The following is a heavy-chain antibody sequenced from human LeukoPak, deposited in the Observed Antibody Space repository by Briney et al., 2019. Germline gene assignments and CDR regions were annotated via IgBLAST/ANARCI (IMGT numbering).Heavy chain of an antibody. CDR1: GGSISTSNYY. V-gene: IGHV4-39*01. CDR2: IFYSGST. Sequence: PSETLSLTCTVSGGSISTSNYYWGWIRQPPGKGLEWIGNIFYSGSTYYNPSLKSRVTISVDTSKNQFSLKLSSVTAADTAVYYCARYRSSTSCYTDAFDIWGQGTMVTVSS. J-gene: IGHJ3*02. D-gene: IGHD2-2*02. CDR3: ARYRSSTSCYTDAFDI.